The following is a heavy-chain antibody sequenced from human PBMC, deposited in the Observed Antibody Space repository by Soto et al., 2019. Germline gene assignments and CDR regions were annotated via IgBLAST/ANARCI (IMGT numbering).Heavy chain of an antibody. J-gene: IGHJ4*02. D-gene: IGHD3-16*01. CDR2: IIPILGIA. Sequence: QVQLVQSGAEVKKPGSSVKVSCKASGGTFSSYTISWVRQAPGQGLEWMGRIIPILGIANYAQKFQGRVTITADKTTSTAYMELSSLRSEDTAVYYCARALVGRDYIRPIWGQVTLVTVSS. CDR1: GGTFSSYT. V-gene: IGHV1-69*02. CDR3: ARALVGRDYIRPI.